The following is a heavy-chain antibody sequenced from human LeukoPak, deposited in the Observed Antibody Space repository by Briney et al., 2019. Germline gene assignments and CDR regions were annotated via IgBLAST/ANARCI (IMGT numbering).Heavy chain of an antibody. CDR2: ISGSGGST. Sequence: GGSLRLSCVASGFTFSSYAMSWVRQAPGKGLEWVSAISGSGGSTYYADSVKGRFTISRDNSKNTLYLQMNSLRAEDTAVYYCAKGADPITMVRGVIRHWGQGTLVTVSS. J-gene: IGHJ4*02. V-gene: IGHV3-23*01. CDR1: GFTFSSYA. D-gene: IGHD3-10*01. CDR3: AKGADPITMVRGVIRH.